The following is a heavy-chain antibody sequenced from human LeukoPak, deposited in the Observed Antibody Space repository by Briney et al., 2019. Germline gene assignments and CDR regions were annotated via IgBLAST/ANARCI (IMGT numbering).Heavy chain of an antibody. J-gene: IGHJ4*02. CDR2: ISSAGNT. Sequence: GGSLRLSCAASGITFSSYSMNWVRQTPGKGLDWVSSISSAGNTYYADSVKGRFTISRDNSKNMLYLQMNSLRAEDTAVYYCVKGRISEDGLDFWGQGTLVTVSS. CDR3: VKGRISEDGLDF. D-gene: IGHD6-13*01. V-gene: IGHV3-23*01. CDR1: GITFSSYS.